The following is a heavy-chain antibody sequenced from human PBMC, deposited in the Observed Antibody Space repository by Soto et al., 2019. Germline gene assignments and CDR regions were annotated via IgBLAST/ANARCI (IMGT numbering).Heavy chain of an antibody. CDR3: ARDSGWPILNFDF. V-gene: IGHV4-34*01. CDR2: INHSGST. CDR1: GGSFSGYY. J-gene: IGHJ4*02. Sequence: LSLTCAVYGGSFSGYYWSWIRQPPGKGLEWIGEINHSGSTNYNPSLKSRVTISVDTSKNQFSLKLSSVTAADTAVYFCARDSGWPILNFDFWGQGSLVTVSS. D-gene: IGHD3-10*01.